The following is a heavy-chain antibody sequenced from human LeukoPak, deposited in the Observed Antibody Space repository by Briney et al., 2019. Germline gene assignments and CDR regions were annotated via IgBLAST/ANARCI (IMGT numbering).Heavy chain of an antibody. V-gene: IGHV1-46*01. D-gene: IGHD3-3*01. CDR3: AVSGYSHLYYFDY. CDR2: INPSGGST. CDR1: GYTFTKFD. Sequence: ASVKVSCKASGYTFTKFDINWVRQAPGQGLEWMGIINPSGGSTSYAQKFQGRVTMTRDTSTSTVYMELSSLRSEDTAVYYCAVSGYSHLYYFDYWGQGTLVTVSS. J-gene: IGHJ4*02.